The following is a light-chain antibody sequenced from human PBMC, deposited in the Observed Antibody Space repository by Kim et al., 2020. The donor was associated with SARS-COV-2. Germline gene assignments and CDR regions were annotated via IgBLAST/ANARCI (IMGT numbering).Light chain of an antibody. CDR2: DVT. V-gene: IGLV2-23*02. Sequence: QSALTQPASVSGSPGQSITVSCAGTSSDVGSYKLVSWYQQHPGKAPKLMIYDVTRRPSGVSHRFSGSKSGSTASLTISGLQPEDEADYFCSPYANSSTYVFGSGTKVTVL. J-gene: IGLJ1*01. CDR1: SSDVGSYKL. CDR3: SPYANSSTYV.